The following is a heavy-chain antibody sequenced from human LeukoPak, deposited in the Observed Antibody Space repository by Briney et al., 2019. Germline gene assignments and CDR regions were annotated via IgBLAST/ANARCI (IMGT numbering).Heavy chain of an antibody. CDR1: GGTFSSYT. CDR2: IFPILGIA. V-gene: IGHV1-69*04. Sequence: SSVTVSCKASGGTFSSYTISWVRQAPGQGLEWMGRIFPILGIANYAQTFQGRVTITADKSTGTAYMELSSMRSEGAAVYCCSRDPPAVTIDSSLDYWGQGTLVTVSS. CDR3: SRDPPAVTIDSSLDY. D-gene: IGHD3-22*01. J-gene: IGHJ4*02.